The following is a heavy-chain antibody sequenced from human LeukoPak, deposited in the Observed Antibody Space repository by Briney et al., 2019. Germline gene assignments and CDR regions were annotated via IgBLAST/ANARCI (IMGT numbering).Heavy chain of an antibody. J-gene: IGHJ4*02. D-gene: IGHD3-22*01. V-gene: IGHV4-34*01. CDR1: GGSFSGYY. CDR3: ARTGDYYDSSGFDY. CDR2: INHSGST. Sequence: SETLSLTCAVYGGSFSGYYWSWIRQPPGKGLEWIGEINHSGSTNYNPSLKSRVTISVDTSKNQFSLKLSSVTAADTAVYYCARTGDYYDSSGFDYWGQGTLVTVSS.